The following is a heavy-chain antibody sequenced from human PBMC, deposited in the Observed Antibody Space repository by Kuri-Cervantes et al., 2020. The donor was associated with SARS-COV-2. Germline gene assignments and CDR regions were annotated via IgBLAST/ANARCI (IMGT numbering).Heavy chain of an antibody. CDR2: IYYSGNT. V-gene: IGHV4-39*01. J-gene: IGHJ4*02. D-gene: IGHD3-10*01. CDR1: GGSISSSSYY. Sequence: SETLSLTCTVSGGSISSSSYYWGWIRQPPGKGLEWIGSIYYSGNTYYNPSLKSRVTISVDTSKNQFSLKLSSVAAADTAVYYCARHGLRYYGSGSLTTFDYWGQGTLVTVSS. CDR3: ARHGLRYYGSGSLTTFDY.